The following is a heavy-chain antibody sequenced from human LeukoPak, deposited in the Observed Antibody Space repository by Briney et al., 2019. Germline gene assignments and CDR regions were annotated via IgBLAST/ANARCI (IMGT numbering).Heavy chain of an antibody. Sequence: ASVKVSCKVSGYTLTESSMHWVRQAPGKGLEWMGGFDPEDGETIYAQKFQGRVTMTEDTSTDTAYMELSSLRSEDTAVYYCATWDMVRGVKQASDYWGQGTLVTVSS. CDR1: GYTLTESS. CDR3: ATWDMVRGVKQASDY. V-gene: IGHV1-24*01. J-gene: IGHJ4*02. CDR2: FDPEDGET. D-gene: IGHD3-10*01.